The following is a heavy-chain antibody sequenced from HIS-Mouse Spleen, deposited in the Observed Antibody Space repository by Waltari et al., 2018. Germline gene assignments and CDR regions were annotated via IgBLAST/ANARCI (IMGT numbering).Heavy chain of an antibody. V-gene: IGHV4-39*07. CDR3: AREIPYSSSWYDWYFDL. J-gene: IGHJ2*01. CDR1: GGSISSRSYY. D-gene: IGHD6-13*01. Sequence: QLQLPESGPGLVKPSETLSLTCTVPGGSISSRSYYWGWIRQPPGKGLEWIGSIYYSGSTYYNPSLKSRVTISVDTSKNQFSLKLSSVTAADTAVYYCAREIPYSSSWYDWYFDLWGRGTLVTVSS. CDR2: IYYSGST.